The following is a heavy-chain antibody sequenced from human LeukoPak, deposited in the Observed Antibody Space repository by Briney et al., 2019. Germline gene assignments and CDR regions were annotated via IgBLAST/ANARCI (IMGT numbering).Heavy chain of an antibody. CDR3: ARAVLLWFDP. Sequence: SETLSLTCTVSGGSISSYYWSWIRQPPGKGLEWIGYIYYSGSTNYNPSLKSRVTISVDTSKNQFSLKPSSVTAADTAVYYCARAVLLWFDPWGQGTLVTVSS. CDR1: GGSISSYY. V-gene: IGHV4-59*01. J-gene: IGHJ5*02. D-gene: IGHD3-10*01. CDR2: IYYSGST.